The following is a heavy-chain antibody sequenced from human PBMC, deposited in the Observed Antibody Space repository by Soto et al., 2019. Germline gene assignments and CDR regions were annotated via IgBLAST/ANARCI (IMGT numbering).Heavy chain of an antibody. J-gene: IGHJ4*02. D-gene: IGHD3-3*01. CDR1: GFTFSSYG. Sequence: PVGSLRLSCAASGFTFSSYGMHWVRQAPGKGLEWVAVISYDGSNKYYADSVKGRFTISRDNSKNTLYLQMNSLRAEDTAVYYCAKSFGVVTNYYFDYWGQGTLVTVSS. V-gene: IGHV3-30*18. CDR3: AKSFGVVTNYYFDY. CDR2: ISYDGSNK.